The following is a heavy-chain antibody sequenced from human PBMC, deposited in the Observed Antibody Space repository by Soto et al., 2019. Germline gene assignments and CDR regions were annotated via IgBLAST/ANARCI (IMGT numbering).Heavy chain of an antibody. Sequence: QVQLVESGGGLVKPGGSLRLSCAASGFTFSDYYMSWIRQAPETGLEWISYISSDGSTIFYADSVKGRFTISRDNAKNSLYLQMNSLRAEDTAVYYCASGSAGGTGFDYWGQGTLVTVSS. CDR1: GFTFSDYY. CDR2: ISSDGSTI. CDR3: ASGSAGGTGFDY. D-gene: IGHD6-13*01. J-gene: IGHJ4*02. V-gene: IGHV3-11*01.